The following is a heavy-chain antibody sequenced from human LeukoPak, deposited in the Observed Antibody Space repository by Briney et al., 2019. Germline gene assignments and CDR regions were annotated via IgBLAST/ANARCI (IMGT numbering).Heavy chain of an antibody. Sequence: SGGSLRLSCAASGFTFSTYAMNWVRQAPGKGLEWVSTVRGSGTDTYYADSVKGRFTISRDNSKNTLYLQMNSLRAEDTAIYYCAKTSRANSGYDSPFHYWGQGTLVTVSS. V-gene: IGHV3-23*01. D-gene: IGHD5-12*01. J-gene: IGHJ4*02. CDR2: VRGSGTDT. CDR3: AKTSRANSGYDSPFHY. CDR1: GFTFSTYA.